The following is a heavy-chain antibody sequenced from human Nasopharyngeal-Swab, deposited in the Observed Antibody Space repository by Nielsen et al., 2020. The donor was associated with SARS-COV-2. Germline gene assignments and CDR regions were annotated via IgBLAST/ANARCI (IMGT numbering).Heavy chain of an antibody. V-gene: IGHV4-59*01. J-gene: IGHJ4*02. CDR2: IYYSGST. D-gene: IGHD5-18*01. CDR3: ARDKRGIQLSL. Sequence: IRQPPGKGLEWIGYIYYSGSTNYNPSLKSRVTISVDTSKNQFSLKLSSVTAADTAVYYCARDKRGIQLSLWGQGTLVTVSS.